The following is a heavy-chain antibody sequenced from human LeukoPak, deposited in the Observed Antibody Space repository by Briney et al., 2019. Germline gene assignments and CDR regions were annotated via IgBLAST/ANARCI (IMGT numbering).Heavy chain of an antibody. D-gene: IGHD2-21*02. V-gene: IGHV4-59*01. Sequence: SETLSLTCTVSGDTFSRYYWTWIWQRPGQGLGWHGRIYYSENTSTNYSPSLKSRVTISLDTSKTQFSLILSSVTAADTAVYYCARDSRQDCDLGGYYYNVMDVWGQGTTVTASS. J-gene: IGHJ6*02. CDR1: GDTFSRYY. CDR2: IYYSENTST. CDR3: ARDSRQDCDLGGYYYNVMDV.